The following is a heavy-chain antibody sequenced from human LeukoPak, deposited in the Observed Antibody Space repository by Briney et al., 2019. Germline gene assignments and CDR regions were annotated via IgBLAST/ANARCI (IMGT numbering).Heavy chain of an antibody. V-gene: IGHV4-59*08. CDR2: IYNTEAP. D-gene: IGHD3-16*01. Sequence: KTSETLSLTCSVSGGSITDHYWSWIRQPPGKGLEWIAYIYNTEAPNYNPSLNARVTMSLDMSKNQVFLRLSSVTAADTAVYYCARGHYDFAPWGQGILVTVSS. CDR3: ARGHYDFAP. J-gene: IGHJ5*02. CDR1: GGSITDHY.